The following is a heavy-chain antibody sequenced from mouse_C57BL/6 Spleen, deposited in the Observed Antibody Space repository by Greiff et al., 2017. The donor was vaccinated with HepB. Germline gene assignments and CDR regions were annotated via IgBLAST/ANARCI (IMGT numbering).Heavy chain of an antibody. V-gene: IGHV5-16*01. CDR1: GFTFSDYY. CDR2: INYDGSST. J-gene: IGHJ1*03. Sequence: DVKLVESEGGLVQPGSSMKLSCTASGFTFSDYYMAWVRQVPEKGLEWVANINYDGSSTYYLDSLKSRFIISRDNAKNILYLQMSSLKSEDTATYYCARFPLTTVGYFDVWGTGTTVTVSS. D-gene: IGHD1-1*01. CDR3: ARFPLTTVGYFDV.